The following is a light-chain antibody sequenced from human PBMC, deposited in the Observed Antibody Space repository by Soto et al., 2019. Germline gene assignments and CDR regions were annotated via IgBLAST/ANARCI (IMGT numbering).Light chain of an antibody. V-gene: IGKV3-20*01. CDR3: QQYGSSPLT. J-gene: IGKJ4*01. Sequence: EIVLTQSPGTLSLSPGERATLSCRASQSVTSSYLAWYQQKPDQAPRLLIYGASSRATGIPDRFSGSGSGTALTLTISSLETADFEVYYCQQYGSSPLTFGGGTKVEIK. CDR2: GAS. CDR1: QSVTSSY.